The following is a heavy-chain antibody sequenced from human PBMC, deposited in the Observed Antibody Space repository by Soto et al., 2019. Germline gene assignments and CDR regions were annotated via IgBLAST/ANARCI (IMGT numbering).Heavy chain of an antibody. Sequence: GALRLSCAASGFTFSSYAMNWVRQAPGKGLEWVSVISGSGGSTYYADSVKGWFTISRDNSKNTLYLQMNSLRAEDTAVYYCARRSSSWYFDYWGQGTLVTVSS. V-gene: IGHV3-23*01. CDR1: GFTFSSYA. J-gene: IGHJ4*02. CDR2: ISGSGGST. CDR3: ARRSSSWYFDY. D-gene: IGHD6-13*01.